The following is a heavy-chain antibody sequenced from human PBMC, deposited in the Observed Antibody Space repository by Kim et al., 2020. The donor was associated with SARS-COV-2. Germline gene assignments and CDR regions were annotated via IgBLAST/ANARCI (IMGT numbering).Heavy chain of an antibody. CDR2: ISSSSSYI. CDR3: ARDSPCGVYDLNAFDI. D-gene: IGHD3-3*01. V-gene: IGHV3-21*01. Sequence: GGSLRLSCAASGFTFSSYSMNWVRQAPGKGLEWVSSISSSSSYIYYADSVKGRFTISRDNAKNSLYLQMNSLRAEDTAVYYCARDSPCGVYDLNAFDIWGQGTMVTVSS. CDR1: GFTFSSYS. J-gene: IGHJ3*02.